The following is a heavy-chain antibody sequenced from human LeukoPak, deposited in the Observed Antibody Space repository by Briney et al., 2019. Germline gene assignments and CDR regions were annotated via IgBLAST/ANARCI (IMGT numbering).Heavy chain of an antibody. D-gene: IGHD3-9*01. CDR1: GGSFSGYY. CDR2: INHSGST. Sequence: PSETLSLTCAVYGGSFSGYYWSWIRQPPGKGLEWIGEINHSGSTNYNPSLKSRVTISVDTSKNQFSLKLSSVTAADTAVYYCARLGLTYYYISWGQGALVTVSS. CDR3: ARLGLTYYYIS. J-gene: IGHJ5*02. V-gene: IGHV4-34*01.